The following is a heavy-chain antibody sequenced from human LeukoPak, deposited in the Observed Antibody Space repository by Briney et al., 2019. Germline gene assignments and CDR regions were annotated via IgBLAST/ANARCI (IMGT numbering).Heavy chain of an antibody. CDR1: GFTVSSNY. J-gene: IGHJ4*02. CDR2: IYSGGST. CDR3: ARDYGDYVGLNY. D-gene: IGHD4-17*01. Sequence: AGSLRLSCAASGFTVSSNYMSWVPQAPGKGLEWVSVIYSGGSTYYADSVKGRFTISRDNAKNSLYLQMTSLRAEDTSVYYCARDYGDYVGLNYWGQGTLVTVSS. V-gene: IGHV3-53*01.